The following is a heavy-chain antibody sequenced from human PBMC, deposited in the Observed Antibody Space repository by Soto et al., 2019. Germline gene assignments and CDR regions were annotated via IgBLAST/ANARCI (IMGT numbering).Heavy chain of an antibody. CDR3: AKASAPGGTYFPLWF. Sequence: GGSLRLSCAASGFAFSTYGMHWVRQAPGKGLEWVSSISGSGGSTYYADSVKGRFTISRDNSKNTLYLQMNSLRAEDTAVYYCAKASAPGGTYFPLWFWGQGTLVTVSS. CDR1: GFAFSTYG. CDR2: ISGSGGST. D-gene: IGHD1-26*01. J-gene: IGHJ4*02. V-gene: IGHV3-23*01.